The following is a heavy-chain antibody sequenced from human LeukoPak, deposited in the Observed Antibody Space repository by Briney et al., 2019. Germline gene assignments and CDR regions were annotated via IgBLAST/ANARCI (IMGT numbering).Heavy chain of an antibody. CDR1: GFTFTGHT. CDR3: AKDPTHLYDLWSGYK. V-gene: IGHV3-23*01. Sequence: HPGGSLRLSCATSGFTFTGHTMTWFRQAPGKGLEWVSIIGGRDDRTYYADYVEGRFAISRDTSKNILYLQMNSLRAEDTAVYYCAKDPTHLYDLWSGYKWGQGTLVTVSS. D-gene: IGHD3-3*01. J-gene: IGHJ4*02. CDR2: IGGRDDRT.